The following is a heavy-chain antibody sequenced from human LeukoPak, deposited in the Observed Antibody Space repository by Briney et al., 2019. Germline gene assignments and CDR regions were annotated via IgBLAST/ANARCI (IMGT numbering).Heavy chain of an antibody. CDR3: ARDRGWPAVHFDL. D-gene: IGHD2-15*01. J-gene: IGHJ4*02. V-gene: IGHV3-33*01. CDR1: GFTFRNYG. Sequence: GGSLRLSCAASGFTFRNYGMHWVRQAPGKGLEWVAVIWYDGSNKYYVDSVKGRFTVSRDNSKNMLYLQMNSPGAEDTALYYCARDRGWPAVHFDLWGQGTLVTVSS. CDR2: IWYDGSNK.